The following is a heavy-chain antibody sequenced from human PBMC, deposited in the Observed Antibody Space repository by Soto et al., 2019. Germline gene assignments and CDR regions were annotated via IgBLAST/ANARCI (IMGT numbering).Heavy chain of an antibody. J-gene: IGHJ5*02. CDR1: GGSISSGGYS. D-gene: IGHD6-13*01. CDR2: IYHSGST. CDR3: ARRFEQLVPSEENWFDP. V-gene: IGHV4-30-2*01. Sequence: KPSETLSLTCAVSGGSISSGGYSWSWIRQPPGKGLEWIGYIYHSGSTYYNPSLKSRVTISVDRSKNQFSLKLSSVTAADTAVYYCARRFEQLVPSEENWFDPWGQGTLVTVSS.